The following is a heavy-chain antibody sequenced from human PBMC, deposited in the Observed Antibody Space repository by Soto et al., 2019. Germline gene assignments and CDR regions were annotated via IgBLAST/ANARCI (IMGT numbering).Heavy chain of an antibody. CDR2: IIPIFGTA. D-gene: IGHD3-3*01. CDR1: GGTFSSYA. V-gene: IGHV1-69*13. J-gene: IGHJ3*02. Sequence: SVKVSCKASGGTFSSYAISWVRQAPGQGLEWMGGIIPIFGTANYAQKFQGRVTITADESTSTAYMELSSLRSEDTAVYYCARDSRLLYYDFWSGYYSSDAFDIWGQGTMVTVSS. CDR3: ARDSRLLYYDFWSGYYSSDAFDI.